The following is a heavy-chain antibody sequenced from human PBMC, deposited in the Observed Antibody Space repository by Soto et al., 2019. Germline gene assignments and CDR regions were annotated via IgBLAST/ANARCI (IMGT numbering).Heavy chain of an antibody. D-gene: IGHD1-26*01. CDR2: ISGSGGST. Sequence: GGSLRLSCAASGFTFSSYAMSWVRQAPGKGLEWVSAISGSGGSTYYADSVKGRFTISRDNSKNTLYLQMNSLRAEDTAVYYCAKDVALVGATYYFDYWGQGTLVTVSS. V-gene: IGHV3-23*01. CDR3: AKDVALVGATYYFDY. CDR1: GFTFSSYA. J-gene: IGHJ4*02.